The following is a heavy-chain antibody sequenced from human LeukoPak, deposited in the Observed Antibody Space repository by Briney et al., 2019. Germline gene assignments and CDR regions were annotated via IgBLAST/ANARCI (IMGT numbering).Heavy chain of an antibody. J-gene: IGHJ6*02. CDR1: GFTFGDYA. CDR2: INWKSNNI. V-gene: IGHV3-9*01. CDR3: ARDRAGYFYAMDV. Sequence: PGRSLRLSCAASGFTFGDYAMHWVRQASGKGLEWVSGINWKSNNIGYADSVKGRFTISRDNAKNSLYLQMNSLRTEDTALYYCARDRAGYFYAMDVWGQGTSVTVSS. D-gene: IGHD6-13*01.